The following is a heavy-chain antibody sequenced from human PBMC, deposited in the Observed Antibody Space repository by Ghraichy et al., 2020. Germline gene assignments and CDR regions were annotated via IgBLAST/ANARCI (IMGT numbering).Heavy chain of an antibody. CDR3: ARHVSPNYYGYGSYQFDY. D-gene: IGHD3-10*01. J-gene: IGHJ4*02. Sequence: SETLSLTCSVSGGSITSSSYHWGWIRQSPGKGLEWIGSTYYRGSNYYNPSLKSRVTISVDTSKNQFSLELSSVTAADTALYYCARHVSPNYYGYGSYQFDYWGQGTLVTVSS. CDR2: TYYRGSN. V-gene: IGHV4-39*01. CDR1: GGSITSSSYH.